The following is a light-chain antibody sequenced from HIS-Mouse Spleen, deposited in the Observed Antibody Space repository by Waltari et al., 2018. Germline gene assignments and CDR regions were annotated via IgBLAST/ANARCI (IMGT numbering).Light chain of an antibody. J-gene: IGLJ3*02. Sequence: QSALTQPASVPGSPGQSSTISCTGTSSDVGSYNIVSWYHTHPGKAPKLMIYEGSKRPSVVSNRFSGSKSGNTASLTISGLQAEDEADYYCCSYAGSSTWVFGGGTKLTVL. V-gene: IGLV2-23*01. CDR2: EGS. CDR3: CSYAGSSTWV. CDR1: SSDVGSYNI.